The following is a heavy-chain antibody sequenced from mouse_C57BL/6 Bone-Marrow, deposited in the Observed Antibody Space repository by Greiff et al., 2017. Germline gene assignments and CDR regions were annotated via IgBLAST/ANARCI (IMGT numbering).Heavy chain of an antibody. V-gene: IGHV5-4*03. CDR3: ARGLIYDGYYVFAY. CDR2: ISDGGSYT. D-gene: IGHD2-3*01. CDR1: GFTFSSYA. Sequence: EVKLMESGGGLVKPGGSLKLSCAASGFTFSSYAMSWVRQTPEKRLEWVATISDGGSYTYYPDNVKGRFTISRDNAKNNLYLQMSHLKSEDTAMYYCARGLIYDGYYVFAYWGQGTLVTVSA. J-gene: IGHJ3*01.